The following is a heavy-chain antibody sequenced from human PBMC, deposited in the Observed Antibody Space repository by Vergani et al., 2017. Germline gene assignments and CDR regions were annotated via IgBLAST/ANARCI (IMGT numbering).Heavy chain of an antibody. CDR2: IWYDGSKE. CDR1: GFTLSSHA. J-gene: IGHJ6*03. V-gene: IGHV3-33*01. Sequence: QVQLEESGGGVVQPGRSLRLSCAGSGFTLSSHAMHWVRQAPGKGLEWVAFIWYDGSKEYYADSVKGRFTISRDNSKNTLYLQMNSLRAEDTAVYYCARDSIAAAQRGYYYYMDVWGKGP. CDR3: ARDSIAAAQRGYYYYMDV. D-gene: IGHD6-13*01.